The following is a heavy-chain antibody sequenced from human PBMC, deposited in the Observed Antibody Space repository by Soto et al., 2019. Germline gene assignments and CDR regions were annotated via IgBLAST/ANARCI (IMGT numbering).Heavy chain of an antibody. CDR2: IRSKANSYAT. J-gene: IGHJ4*02. CDR1: GFTFSGSA. V-gene: IGHV3-73*02. CDR3: TRQVGDYGDYDPLDY. D-gene: IGHD4-17*01. Sequence: EVQLVESGGGLVQPGGSLKLSCAASGFTFSGSAMHWVRQASGKGLEWVGRIRSKANSYATAYAASVKGRFTISRDDSKNTAYRQMNSLKAEDTAVYYCTRQVGDYGDYDPLDYWGQGTLVTVSS.